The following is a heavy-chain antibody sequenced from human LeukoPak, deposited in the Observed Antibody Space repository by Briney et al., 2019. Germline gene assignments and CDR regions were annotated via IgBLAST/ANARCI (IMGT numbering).Heavy chain of an antibody. J-gene: IGHJ4*02. CDR2: IYYSGST. V-gene: IGHV4-39*01. CDR3: ARYYGSGSRGFDY. CDR1: GGSISSSSYY. D-gene: IGHD3-10*01. Sequence: SETLSLTCTVSGGSISSSSYYWGWIRQPPGKGLEWIGSIYYSGSTYYNPSLKSRVTISVDTSKNRFSLKLSSVTAADTAVYYCARYYGSGSRGFDYWGQGTLVTVSS.